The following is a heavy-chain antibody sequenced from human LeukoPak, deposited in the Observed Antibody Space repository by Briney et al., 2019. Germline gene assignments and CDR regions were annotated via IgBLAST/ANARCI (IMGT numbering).Heavy chain of an antibody. D-gene: IGHD6-13*01. Sequence: GGSLRLSCAASGFTFSDYYMSWIRQAPGKGLEWVSYISSSGSTIYYADSVKGRFTISRDNSKNTLYLQMNSLRAEDTAVYYCASLSSSSLFDPWGQGTLVTVSS. V-gene: IGHV3-11*04. J-gene: IGHJ5*02. CDR2: ISSSGSTI. CDR1: GFTFSDYY. CDR3: ASLSSSSLFDP.